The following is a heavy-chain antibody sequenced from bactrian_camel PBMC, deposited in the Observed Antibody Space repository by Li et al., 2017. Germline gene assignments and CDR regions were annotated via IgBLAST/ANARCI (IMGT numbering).Heavy chain of an antibody. Sequence: HVQLVESGGGLVQPGGSLRLSCAASGSPYKRYAMAWFRQAPGKELEWVSGINAGSGSTYYADSVKGRFTISRDNAKTTLYLQMNSLETEDTAVYYCATDPGYYSDYVRYGMAYWGLGTQVTVS. V-gene: IGHV3S1*01. CDR3: ATDPGYYSDYVRYGMAY. CDR2: INAGSGST. D-gene: IGHD4*01. J-gene: IGHJ4*01. CDR1: GSPYKRYA.